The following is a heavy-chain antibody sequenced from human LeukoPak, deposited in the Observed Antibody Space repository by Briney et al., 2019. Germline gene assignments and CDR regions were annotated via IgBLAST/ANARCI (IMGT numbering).Heavy chain of an antibody. CDR1: GFTFSNAW. D-gene: IGHD3-16*01. CDR2: INHSGST. V-gene: IGHV4-34*01. Sequence: PGGSLRLSCAASGFTFSNAWMSWIRQPPGKGLEWIGEINHSGSTNYNPSLKSRVTISVDTSKNQFSLKLSSVTAADTAVYYCARSRGVWGVWGQGTLVTVSS. J-gene: IGHJ4*02. CDR3: ARSRGVWGV.